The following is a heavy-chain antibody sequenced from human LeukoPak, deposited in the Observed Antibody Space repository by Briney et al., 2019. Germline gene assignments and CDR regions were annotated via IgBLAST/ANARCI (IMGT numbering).Heavy chain of an antibody. J-gene: IGHJ6*02. Sequence: PGRSLRLSCAASGFTFSSYGMHWVRQAPGKGLEWVAVISYDGSNKYYADSVKGRFTISRDNSKNTLYLQMNSLRAEDTAVYYCAKGYSYGHYYGMDVWGQGTTVTVSS. V-gene: IGHV3-30*18. CDR3: AKGYSYGHYYGMDV. D-gene: IGHD5-18*01. CDR2: ISYDGSNK. CDR1: GFTFSSYG.